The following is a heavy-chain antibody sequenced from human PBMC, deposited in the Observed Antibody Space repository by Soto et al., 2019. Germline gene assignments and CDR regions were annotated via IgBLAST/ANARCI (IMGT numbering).Heavy chain of an antibody. D-gene: IGHD3-10*01. CDR1: GFTFSSYA. J-gene: IGHJ6*02. Sequence: GGSLRLSCAASGFTFSSYAMSWVRQAPGKGLEWVSAISGSGGSTYYADSVKGRFTISRDNSKNTLYLQMNSLRAEDTAVYYCAKLITMVRGAPIQDGMDVWGQGTTVTVSS. CDR3: AKLITMVRGAPIQDGMDV. CDR2: ISGSGGST. V-gene: IGHV3-23*01.